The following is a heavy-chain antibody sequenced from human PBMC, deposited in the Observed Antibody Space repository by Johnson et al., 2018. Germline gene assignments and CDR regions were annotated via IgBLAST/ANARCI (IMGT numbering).Heavy chain of an antibody. CDR1: GFTFSSSG. J-gene: IGHJ6*02. Sequence: QVQLVESGGGVVQPGRSLRLSCAASGFTFSSSGMHWVRQAPGKGLEWVAVISYDGSNKYYADAVKGRFTISRDNSKNTLYLQMNSLRAEATAVDYCAKVLYGSGSYYYYYYYGMDVWGQGTTVTVSS. CDR2: ISYDGSNK. D-gene: IGHD3-10*01. CDR3: AKVLYGSGSYYYYYYYGMDV. V-gene: IGHV3-30*18.